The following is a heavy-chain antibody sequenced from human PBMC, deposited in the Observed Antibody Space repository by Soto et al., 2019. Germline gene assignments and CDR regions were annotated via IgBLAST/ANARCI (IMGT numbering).Heavy chain of an antibody. Sequence: GGSLRLSCAASGFTFSNAWMSWVRQAPGKGLEWVGRIKSKTDGGTTDYAAPVKGRFTISRDDSKNTLYLQMNSLKTEDTAVYYCTTDSNDYIWGSYRYPFDYWGQGTLVTVSS. D-gene: IGHD3-16*02. CDR1: GFTFSNAW. V-gene: IGHV3-15*01. CDR2: IKSKTDGGTT. CDR3: TTDSNDYIWGSYRYPFDY. J-gene: IGHJ4*02.